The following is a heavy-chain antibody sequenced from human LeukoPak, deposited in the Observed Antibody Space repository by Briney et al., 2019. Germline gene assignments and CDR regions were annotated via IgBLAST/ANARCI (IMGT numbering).Heavy chain of an antibody. J-gene: IGHJ4*02. V-gene: IGHV1-69*13. CDR2: IIPIFGTA. CDR1: GYTFTSYY. Sequence: SVKVSCKASGYTFTSYYMHWVRQAPGQGLEWMGGIIPIFGTANYAQKFQGRVTITADESTSTAYMELSSLRSEDTAVYYCARERYAFRPYYFDYWGQGTLVTVSS. CDR3: ARERYAFRPYYFDY. D-gene: IGHD1-1*01.